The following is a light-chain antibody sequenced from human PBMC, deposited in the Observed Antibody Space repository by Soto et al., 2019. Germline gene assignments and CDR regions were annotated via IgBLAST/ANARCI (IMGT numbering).Light chain of an antibody. J-gene: IGKJ1*01. CDR2: RTS. Sequence: EVVLTQSPGTLSLSPGERGTLSGGASESVSSSFLTWYQQKPGQAPRLLIYRTSNRVTGIPDRFSGSGSGTDFTLTISRLEPEDFAVYFCQHYGNSLWTFGQGTKVDI. V-gene: IGKV3-20*01. CDR3: QHYGNSLWT. CDR1: ESVSSSF.